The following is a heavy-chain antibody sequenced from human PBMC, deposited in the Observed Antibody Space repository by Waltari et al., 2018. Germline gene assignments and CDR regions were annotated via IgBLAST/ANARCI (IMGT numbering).Heavy chain of an antibody. Sequence: EVQLVESGGGLVQPGGSLRLLCAASGFTFRNYEMNWVRQDPGKGLEWVSYISSGAATIFYADSVKGRFTISRDNAKNSVYLEMNSLRADDTAIYYCARGEGGANEYWGQGTLVTVSS. CDR2: ISSGAATI. CDR3: ARGEGGANEY. V-gene: IGHV3-48*03. J-gene: IGHJ4*01. D-gene: IGHD1-26*01. CDR1: GFTFRNYE.